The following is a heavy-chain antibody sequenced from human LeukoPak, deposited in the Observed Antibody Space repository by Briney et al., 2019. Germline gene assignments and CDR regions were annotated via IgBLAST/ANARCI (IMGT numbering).Heavy chain of an antibody. Sequence: GGSLRLSCAASGFTFKLYWMHWVRQVPGKRPVWGSRINDDGSDTIYADSVRGRFTISRDNAKNTVYLQMNNLRAEDTAVYYCVRGGPSTWSWGQGTLVTVSS. D-gene: IGHD2-15*01. CDR1: GFTFKLYW. V-gene: IGHV3-74*01. CDR3: VRGGPSTWS. J-gene: IGHJ5*02. CDR2: INDDGSDT.